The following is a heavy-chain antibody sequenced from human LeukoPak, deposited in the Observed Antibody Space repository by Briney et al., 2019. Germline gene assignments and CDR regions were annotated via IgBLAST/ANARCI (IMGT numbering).Heavy chain of an antibody. D-gene: IGHD3-10*01. J-gene: IGHJ4*02. CDR1: GFTFSDYY. Sequence: GGSLRLSRAASGFTFSDYYMCWIRQAPAEGVEWVSYISSSGSTIYYADSVKARFTNSRDNAKNSLYQQMNTLRAEDTAVYYCVLPGRGALGLDYWGQGTLVTVSS. V-gene: IGHV3-11*01. CDR3: VLPGRGALGLDY. CDR2: ISSSGSTI.